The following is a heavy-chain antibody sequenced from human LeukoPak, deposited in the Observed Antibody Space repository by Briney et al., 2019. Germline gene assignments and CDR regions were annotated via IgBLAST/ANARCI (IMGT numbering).Heavy chain of an antibody. D-gene: IGHD3-22*01. Sequence: PETRSLTCTVSADSISIEYWSWIRQPPGKELEWIGYTYYIGSTNYNPSLKTRVTISIDTSKNQFSLNLISVTAADTAVYYCARERYYYDSNGYPTYFDYWGQGTLVTVSS. V-gene: IGHV4-59*01. CDR2: TYYIGST. CDR3: ARERYYYDSNGYPTYFDY. J-gene: IGHJ4*02. CDR1: ADSISIEY.